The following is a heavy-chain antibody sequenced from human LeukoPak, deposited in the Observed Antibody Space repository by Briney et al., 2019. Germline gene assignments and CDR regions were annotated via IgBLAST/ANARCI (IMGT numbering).Heavy chain of an antibody. D-gene: IGHD3-9*01. CDR2: ISGGGGST. J-gene: IGHJ4*02. CDR3: AKNGKDNYDMFFDY. CDR1: GFTFSSYV. Sequence: PGGSLRLSCAASGFTFSSYVMSWVRQAPGKGLEWVSAISGGGGSTYYADSVKGRFTISRDNSKNTLYLQMNSLRAEDTAIYYCAKNGKDNYDMFFDYWGQGTLVTVSS. V-gene: IGHV3-23*01.